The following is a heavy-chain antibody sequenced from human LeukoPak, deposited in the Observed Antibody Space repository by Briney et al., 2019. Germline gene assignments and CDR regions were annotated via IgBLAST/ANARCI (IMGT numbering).Heavy chain of an antibody. D-gene: IGHD6-13*01. Sequence: ASVKASCKASGYTFTGYYMHWVRQAPGQGLEWMGWINPNSGGTNYAQKFQGRVTMTRDTSISTAYMELSRLRSDDTAVYYCARSQQLVPRFQHWGQGTLVTVSS. J-gene: IGHJ1*01. CDR2: INPNSGGT. CDR3: ARSQQLVPRFQH. CDR1: GYTFTGYY. V-gene: IGHV1-2*02.